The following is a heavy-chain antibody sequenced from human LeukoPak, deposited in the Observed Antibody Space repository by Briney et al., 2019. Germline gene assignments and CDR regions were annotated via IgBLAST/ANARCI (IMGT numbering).Heavy chain of an antibody. Sequence: PSETLSLTCTVSGGSIGSYYWSWIRQPPGKGLEWIGCIHYSGSTNYNPSLKSRLTMSLDTSKNQFSLKLSSVTAADTAVYYCARQGGQLWPRHDQWGQGSLVTVSS. CDR2: IHYSGST. CDR3: ARQGGQLWPRHDQ. J-gene: IGHJ4*02. D-gene: IGHD5-18*01. V-gene: IGHV4-59*08. CDR1: GGSIGSYY.